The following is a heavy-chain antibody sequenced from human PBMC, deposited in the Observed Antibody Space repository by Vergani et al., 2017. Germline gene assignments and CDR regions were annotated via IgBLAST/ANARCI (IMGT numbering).Heavy chain of an antibody. D-gene: IGHD6-6*01. Sequence: QVQLQQWGAGLLKPSETLSLTCAVYGGSFSGYYWSWIRQPPGKGLEWIGEINHSGGTNYNPSLKSRVTISVDTSKNQFSLKLSSVTAADTAVYYCARGSGSSSWFDYWGQGTLVTVSS. J-gene: IGHJ4*02. CDR3: ARGSGSSSWFDY. CDR2: INHSGGT. CDR1: GGSFSGYY. V-gene: IGHV4-34*01.